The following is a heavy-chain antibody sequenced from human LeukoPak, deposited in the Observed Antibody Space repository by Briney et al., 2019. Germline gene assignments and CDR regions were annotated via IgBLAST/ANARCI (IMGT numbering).Heavy chain of an antibody. V-gene: IGHV3-30*03. J-gene: IGHJ6*02. CDR1: GFTFSSYG. CDR3: TRGGRSFGGMDV. Sequence: PGRSLRLSCEASGFTFSSYGMHWVRQAPGGGLEWVAVTSYDGSDKKYGDSAKGRFTISRDNSKNALYLQMNSLRAEDTAVYYCTRGGRSFGGMDVWGQGTTVTVSS. CDR2: TSYDGSDK. D-gene: IGHD2-15*01.